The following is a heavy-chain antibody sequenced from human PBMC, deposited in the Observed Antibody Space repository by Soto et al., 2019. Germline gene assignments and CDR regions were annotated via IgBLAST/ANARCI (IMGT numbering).Heavy chain of an antibody. J-gene: IGHJ2*01. V-gene: IGHV3-30*18. CDR3: AKGAYCGGDCYPNWYFDL. CDR1: GFTFSSYG. Sequence: QVQLVESGGGVVQPGRSLRLSCAASGFTFSSYGMPWVRQAPGKGLEWVAVISYDGSNKYYADSVKGRFTISRDNSKNTLYLQMNSLRAEDTAVYYCAKGAYCGGDCYPNWYFDLWGRGTLVTVSS. D-gene: IGHD2-21*02. CDR2: ISYDGSNK.